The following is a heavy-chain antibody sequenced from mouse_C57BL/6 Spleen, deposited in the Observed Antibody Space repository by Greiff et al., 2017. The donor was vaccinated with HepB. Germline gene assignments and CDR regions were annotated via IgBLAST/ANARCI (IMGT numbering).Heavy chain of an antibody. J-gene: IGHJ3*01. D-gene: IGHD1-1*01. CDR3: ARNLNYYGSSPFAY. CDR1: GFTFSDYG. Sequence: EVQGVESGGGLVKPGGSLKLSCAASGFTFSDYGMHWVRQAPEKGLEWVAYISSGSSTIYYADTVKGRFTISRDNAKNTLFLQMTSLRSEDTAMYYCARNLNYYGSSPFAYWGQGTLVTVSA. CDR2: ISSGSSTI. V-gene: IGHV5-17*01.